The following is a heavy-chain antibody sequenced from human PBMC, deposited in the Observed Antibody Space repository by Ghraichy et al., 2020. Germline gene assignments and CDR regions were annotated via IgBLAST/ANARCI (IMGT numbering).Heavy chain of an antibody. CDR2: INHSGST. J-gene: IGHJ5*02. Sequence: SQTLSLTCAVYGGSFSGYYWSWIRQPPGKGLEWIGEINHSGSTNYNPSLKSRVTISVDTSKNQFSLRLSSVTAADTAVYYCADGRAMHGWFDPWGQGTLVTVSS. D-gene: IGHD2-2*01. CDR1: GGSFSGYY. CDR3: ADGRAMHGWFDP. V-gene: IGHV4-34*01.